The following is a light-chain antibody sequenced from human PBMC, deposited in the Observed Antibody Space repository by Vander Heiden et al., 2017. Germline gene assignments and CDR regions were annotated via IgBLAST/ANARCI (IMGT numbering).Light chain of an antibody. V-gene: IGKV1-39*01. CDR2: AAS. CDR1: QSIISY. CDR3: QHSHSTPLS. Sequence: DIQMTQSQSSLSASVGDTVTITCRASQSIISYVNWYQQKPGRAPRLLIYAASTWQSGVPSRFSGSGSGTDFTLPISMLQPEDFATYYCQHSHSTPLSFGHGTKVDIK. J-gene: IGKJ3*01.